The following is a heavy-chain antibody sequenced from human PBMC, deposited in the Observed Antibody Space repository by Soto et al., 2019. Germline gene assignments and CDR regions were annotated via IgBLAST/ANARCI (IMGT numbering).Heavy chain of an antibody. V-gene: IGHV4-30-4*01. CDR1: GGSISSGDYH. Sequence: QVQLQESGPGLVKPSQTLSLTCTVSGGSISSGDYHWSWIRQPPGKGLEYTGYIYYSGTTYYNPSLKRRLTISLDTSKNQFSLNLRSVTAADTAVYYCARGAVDFDLWGQGTMVTVSS. J-gene: IGHJ3*01. CDR3: ARGAVDFDL. CDR2: IYYSGTT.